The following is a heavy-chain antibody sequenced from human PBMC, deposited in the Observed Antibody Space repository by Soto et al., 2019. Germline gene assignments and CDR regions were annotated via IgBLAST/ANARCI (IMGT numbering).Heavy chain of an antibody. V-gene: IGHV3-53*01. D-gene: IGHD5-18*01. CDR2: IYSGGST. CDR1: GFTVSSNY. J-gene: IGHJ6*02. Sequence: EVQLVESGGGLIQPGGSLRLSCAASGFTVSSNYMSWVRQAPGKGLEWVSVIYSGGSTYYAESVKGRFTISRDNSKNTLYLQMNSLRDEDTAVYYCARGSRYSYCYKTIGQYGMDVWGQGTTVTVSS. CDR3: ARGSRYSYCYKTIGQYGMDV.